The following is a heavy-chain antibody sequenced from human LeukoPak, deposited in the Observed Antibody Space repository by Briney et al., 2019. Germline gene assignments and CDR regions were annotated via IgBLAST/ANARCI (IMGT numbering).Heavy chain of an antibody. V-gene: IGHV4-59*08. CDR1: GGSISSYY. Sequence: PSETLSLTCTVSGGSISSYYWSWIRQPPGKGLEWIGYIYYSGSTNYNPSLKSRVTISVDTSKNQFSLKLSSVTAADTAVYYCAQWSGYYDDPFDPWGQGTLVTVSS. CDR3: AQWSGYYDDPFDP. D-gene: IGHD3-3*01. J-gene: IGHJ5*02. CDR2: IYYSGST.